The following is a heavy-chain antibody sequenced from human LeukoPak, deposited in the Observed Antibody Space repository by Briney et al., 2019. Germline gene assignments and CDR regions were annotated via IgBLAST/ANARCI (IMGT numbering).Heavy chain of an antibody. CDR3: ARDRDITIFGVVNYYFDY. J-gene: IGHJ4*02. D-gene: IGHD3-3*01. V-gene: IGHV3-23*01. CDR2: ISGSGGST. Sequence: PGGSLRLSCAASGFTFSSYAMSWVRQAPGKGLEWVSAISGSGGSTYYADSVKGRFTISRDNSKNTLYLQMNSLRAEDTAVYYCARDRDITIFGVVNYYFDYWGQGTLVTVSS. CDR1: GFTFSSYA.